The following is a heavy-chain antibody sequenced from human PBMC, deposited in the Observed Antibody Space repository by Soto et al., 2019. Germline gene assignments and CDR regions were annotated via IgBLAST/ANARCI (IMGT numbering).Heavy chain of an antibody. J-gene: IGHJ4*01. CDR2: ISYSGST. CDR3: VRLRGYGDYYFDY. D-gene: IGHD4-17*01. CDR1: GGSSSIYY. Sequence: QVQLQESGPGLVKPSETLSLTCTVSGGSSSIYYWSWIRQPPGKGLEWIGYISYSGSTNYNPSLKSRVTVSADTSKNQFSLHLSSVTAADTAVYYCVRLRGYGDYYFDYWGQGALVTVSS. V-gene: IGHV4-59*08.